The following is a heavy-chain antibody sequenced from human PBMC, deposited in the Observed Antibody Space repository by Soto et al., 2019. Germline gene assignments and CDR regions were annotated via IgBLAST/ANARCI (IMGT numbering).Heavy chain of an antibody. CDR2: IYYSGST. CDR3: ARGPVVTPFVDY. Sequence: SSETLSLTCTVSGGSVTRGNYYWSWIRQPPGKGLEWIGHIYYSGSTNYNPSLKSRVTISVDASKNQFSLKLSSVTAADTAIYYCARGPVVTPFVDYWGQGTLVTVSS. D-gene: IGHD2-21*02. CDR1: GGSVTRGNYY. V-gene: IGHV4-61*01. J-gene: IGHJ4*02.